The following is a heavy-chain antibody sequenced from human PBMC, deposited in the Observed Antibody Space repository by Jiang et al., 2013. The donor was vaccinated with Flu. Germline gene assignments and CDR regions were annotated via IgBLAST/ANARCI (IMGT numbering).Heavy chain of an antibody. CDR3: ASRIAVRPSYYYGMDV. CDR1: GGSFSGYY. D-gene: IGHD6-6*01. CDR2: INHSGST. J-gene: IGHJ6*02. Sequence: LLKPSETLSLTCAVYGGSFSGYYWSWIRQPPGKGLEWIGEINHSGSTNYNPSLKSRVTISVDTSKNQFSLKLSSVTAADTAVYYCASRIAVRPSYYYGMDVWGQGTTVTVSS. V-gene: IGHV4-34*01.